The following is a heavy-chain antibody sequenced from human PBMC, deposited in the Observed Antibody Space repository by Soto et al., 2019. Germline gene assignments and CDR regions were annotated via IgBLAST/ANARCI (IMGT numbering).Heavy chain of an antibody. CDR2: ISSSSAYK. D-gene: IGHD2-8*02. CDR3: ARSDGYCTDTSCEKGWFDS. CDR1: GLMFSSYN. J-gene: IGHJ5*01. Sequence: SGGSLRLSCEGSGLMFSSYNMNWVRQAPGSGLEWVSFISSSSAYKYYEDAVKGRFTISRDNDKNSVYLQMNSLRAEDAGLHYCARSDGYCTDTSCEKGWFDSWGQGTWVTVYS. V-gene: IGHV3-21*01.